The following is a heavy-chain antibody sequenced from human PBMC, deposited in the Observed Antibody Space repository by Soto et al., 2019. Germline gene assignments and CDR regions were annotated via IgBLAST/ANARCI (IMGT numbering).Heavy chain of an antibody. D-gene: IGHD2-2*01. J-gene: IGHJ5*02. CDR2: IGVDSGNT. CDR3: ARAGIVVVPAALSPYNWFDP. CDR1: GFTFTSSA. Sequence: SVKVSCKASGFTFTSSAVQWVRQARGQRLEWMGWIGVDSGNTNYAQKLQGRVTMTTDISTSTAYMELRSLRSDDTAVYYCARAGIVVVPAALSPYNWFDPWGQGTLVTVSS. V-gene: IGHV1-58*01.